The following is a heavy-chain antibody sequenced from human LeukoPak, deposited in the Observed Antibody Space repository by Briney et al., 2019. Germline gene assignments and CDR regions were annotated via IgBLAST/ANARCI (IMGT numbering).Heavy chain of an antibody. CDR2: ISSGSGYI. Sequence: GGSLRLSCAASGFTFSTYSMNWVRQAPGKGLEWVSSISSGSGYIYYADSVKGRFTISRDNAKNSLYLQMNSLRTEDTAVYYCARDSGGGSGEDYYGMDVWGQGTTVTVSS. CDR1: GFTFSTYS. CDR3: ARDSGGGSGEDYYGMDV. V-gene: IGHV3-21*01. D-gene: IGHD2-15*01. J-gene: IGHJ6*02.